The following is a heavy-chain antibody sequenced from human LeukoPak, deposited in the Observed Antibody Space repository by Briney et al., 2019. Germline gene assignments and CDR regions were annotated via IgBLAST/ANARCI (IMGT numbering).Heavy chain of an antibody. CDR1: GGSFSSYY. V-gene: IGHV4-4*07. D-gene: IGHD3-22*01. Sequence: SETLSLTCTVSGGSFSSYYWSWIRQPAGKGLEWIGRVYTSGSTIYNPSLKSRVTMSVDKSKNQFSLRPSSVTAADTAVYYCARDEYYYDIRGYPFDYWGQGTLVTVSS. CDR3: ARDEYYYDIRGYPFDY. CDR2: VYTSGST. J-gene: IGHJ4*02.